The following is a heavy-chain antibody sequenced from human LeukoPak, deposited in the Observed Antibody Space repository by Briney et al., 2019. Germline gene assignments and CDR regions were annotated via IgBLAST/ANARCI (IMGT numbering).Heavy chain of an antibody. CDR1: GGSITNYY. V-gene: IGHV4-4*09. CDR2: IFPNGRT. D-gene: IGHD5-18*01. CDR3: ARSIHSFGSYYFDS. Sequence: KPSETLSLTCTVSGGSITNYYWSWIRQPPGKGLEWIGNIFPNGRTNYNPSLKSRVSISVHTSRNQFSLQLTSATAADTAVYYCARSIHSFGSYYFDSWGQGPLVIVSS. J-gene: IGHJ4*02.